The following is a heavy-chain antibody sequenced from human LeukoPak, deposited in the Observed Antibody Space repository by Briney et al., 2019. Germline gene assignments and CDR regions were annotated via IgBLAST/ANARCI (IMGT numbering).Heavy chain of an antibody. D-gene: IGHD6-19*01. J-gene: IGHJ4*02. V-gene: IGHV3-23*01. CDR3: AKERGSGWSDY. CDR2: ISGNGGST. CDR1: GFTFSSYA. Sequence: GGSLRLSCAASGFTFSSYAMSWVRQAPGKGLEWVSTISGNGGSTYYADSVKGRFTISRDNSKNTLYLQMNSLRAEDTALYYCAKERGSGWSDYWGQGTLVTVSS.